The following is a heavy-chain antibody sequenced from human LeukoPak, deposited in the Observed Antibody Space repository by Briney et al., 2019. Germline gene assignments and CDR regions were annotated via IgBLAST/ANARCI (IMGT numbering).Heavy chain of an antibody. D-gene: IGHD3-3*01. CDR1: GGSFSGYY. J-gene: IGHJ4*02. CDR2: INHSGST. V-gene: IGHV4-34*01. CDR3: AARYYDFWSGYYTGDY. Sequence: SETLSLTCAVYGGSFSGYYWSWIRQPPGKGLEWIGEINHSGSTNYNPSLKSRVTISVDTSKNQFSLKLGSVTAADTAVYYCAARYYDFWSGYYTGDYWGQGTLVTVSS.